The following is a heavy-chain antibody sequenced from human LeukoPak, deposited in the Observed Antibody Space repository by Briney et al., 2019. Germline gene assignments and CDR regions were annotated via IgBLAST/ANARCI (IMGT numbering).Heavy chain of an antibody. CDR2: IKQDGSEK. V-gene: IGHV3-7*03. D-gene: IGHD6-19*01. J-gene: IGHJ3*02. Sequence: GGSLRLSCAASGFTFSSYWMSWVRQAPGKGLEWVANIKQDGSEKYYVDSVKGRFTISRDNAKNSLYLRMNSLRAEDTAVYYCAREAYSSGWYGYAFDIWGQGTMVTVSS. CDR1: GFTFSSYW. CDR3: AREAYSSGWYGYAFDI.